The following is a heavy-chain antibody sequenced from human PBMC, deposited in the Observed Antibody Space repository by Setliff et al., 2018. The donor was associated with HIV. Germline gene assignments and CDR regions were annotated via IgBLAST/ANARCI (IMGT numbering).Heavy chain of an antibody. CDR2: IYYSGST. D-gene: IGHD1-26*01. CDR1: GDSIGSSSYY. J-gene: IGHJ4*02. CDR3: ARHYNVNYYVRKDFDY. V-gene: IGHV4-39*01. Sequence: SETLSLTCTVSGDSIGSSSYYWAWIRQPPGKGLEWIGNIYYSGSTYYNPSLKSRLTISVDTSRNQFSLKLSSLTAADTAVYYCARHYNVNYYVRKDFDYWGQGILVTVSS.